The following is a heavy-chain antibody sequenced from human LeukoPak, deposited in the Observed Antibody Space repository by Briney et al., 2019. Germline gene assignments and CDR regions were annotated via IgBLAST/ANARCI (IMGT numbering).Heavy chain of an antibody. CDR3: AKGGQGVVPAAIAY. CDR1: GFTFSSYA. J-gene: IGHJ4*02. CDR2: ISVSVGTT. D-gene: IGHD2-2*01. V-gene: IGHV3-23*01. Sequence: GGXXXXACAXSGFTFSSYAXSWVRQAPGKGMXWVSDISVSVGTTYYPASVKRLFTISTHNSKHTLYLQMNSLRAEATAVYYCAKGGQGVVPAAIAYWGQGTLVTVSS.